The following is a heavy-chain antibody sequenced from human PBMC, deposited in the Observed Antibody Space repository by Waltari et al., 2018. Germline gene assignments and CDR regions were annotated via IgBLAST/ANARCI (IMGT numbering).Heavy chain of an antibody. CDR2: IGRSSSYI. CDR3: AREDWVNAFDI. CDR1: GFSCSSYS. Sequence: EVQLVESGGGLVKPGGSLRLSCAASGFSCSSYSVNWVRQAPGKVLEWVASIGRSSSYIYDADSVKGRFTIATNNANNSLYLQMNSLSAEDTAVYYFAREDWVNAFDIWGQGTMVTVSS. D-gene: IGHD3-9*01. J-gene: IGHJ3*02. V-gene: IGHV3-21*01.